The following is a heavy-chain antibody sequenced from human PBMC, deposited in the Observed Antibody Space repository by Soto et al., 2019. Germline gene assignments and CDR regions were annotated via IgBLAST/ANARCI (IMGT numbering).Heavy chain of an antibody. CDR3: ARDPRGDRGEYGWFDP. Sequence: EVQLVESGGGLVQPGGSLRLSCVASGFTFSSYSMNWVRQVPGKGLQWVSYISVSGSSTIYYADSVKGRFTISRDNAKNSLYLQMNSLRVEDTAVYYCARDPRGDRGEYGWFDPWGKGTLVTVSS. D-gene: IGHD3-16*01. CDR1: GFTFSSYS. CDR2: ISVSGSSTI. J-gene: IGHJ5*02. V-gene: IGHV3-48*01.